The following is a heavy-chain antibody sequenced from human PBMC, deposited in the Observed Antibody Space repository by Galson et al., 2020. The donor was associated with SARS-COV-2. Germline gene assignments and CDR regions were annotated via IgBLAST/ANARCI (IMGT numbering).Heavy chain of an antibody. J-gene: IGHJ6*01. V-gene: IGHV1-2*02. Sequence: ASVKVSCKASGYYFTGYYMYWVRQAPGQGLEYMGWINPSTGSASYGQKFQDRVTMTSDMSISTAFMKLNRLTFDDTAVYYCVRGLSGGWPNDYFDGLDVWGQGTTVSVSS. CDR1: GYYFTGYY. D-gene: IGHD6-19*01. CDR3: VRGLSGGWPNDYFDGLDV. CDR2: INPSTGSA.